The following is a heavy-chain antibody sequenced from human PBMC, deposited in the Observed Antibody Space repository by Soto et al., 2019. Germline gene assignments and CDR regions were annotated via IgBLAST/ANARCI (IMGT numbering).Heavy chain of an antibody. D-gene: IGHD2-2*01. CDR3: AKDLFAAIGVLDLNWFDP. V-gene: IGHV3-23*01. J-gene: IGHJ5*02. CDR2: ISGSGGST. CDR1: GFTFSSYA. Sequence: GGSLRLSCAASGFTFSSYAMSWVRQAPGKGLEWVSAISGSGGSTYYADSVKGRFTISRDNSKNTLYLQMNSLRAEDTAVYYCAKDLFAAIGVLDLNWFDPWGQGTLVTVSS.